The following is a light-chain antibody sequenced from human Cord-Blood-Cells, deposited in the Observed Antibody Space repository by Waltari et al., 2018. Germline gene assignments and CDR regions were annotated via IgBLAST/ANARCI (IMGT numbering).Light chain of an antibody. CDR3: SSYTSSSTLVV. Sequence: QSALTQPASVSGSPGQSITISCTGTSSDVGGYNYVSWYQQHPGKAPKLMIYAVSNRPSGVANRFSGSKSCNTACLTISGLQAEDEADYYCSSYTSSSTLVVFGGGTKLTVL. CDR2: AVS. CDR1: SSDVGGYNY. J-gene: IGLJ2*01. V-gene: IGLV2-14*01.